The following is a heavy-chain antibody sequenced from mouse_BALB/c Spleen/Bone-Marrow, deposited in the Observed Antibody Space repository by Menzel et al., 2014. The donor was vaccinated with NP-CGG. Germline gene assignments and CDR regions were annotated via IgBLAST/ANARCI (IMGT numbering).Heavy chain of an antibody. CDR2: IAPGSGST. D-gene: IGHD2-1*01. J-gene: IGHJ4*01. Sequence: DLVKPGASVKLTCKAPGYTFTSYWINWIKQRPGQGPERKGRIAPGSGSTYYNEMFKGKATLTVDTSSSTAYIQLSSLSSEDSAVYFCARFPIYYGNYGAMDYWGQGPSVTVSS. V-gene: IGHV1S41*01. CDR1: GYTFTSYW. CDR3: ARFPIYYGNYGAMDY.